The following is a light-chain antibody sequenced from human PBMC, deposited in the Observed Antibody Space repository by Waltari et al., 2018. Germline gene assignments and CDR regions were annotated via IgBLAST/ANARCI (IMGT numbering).Light chain of an antibody. J-gene: IGKJ1*01. CDR3: QQYYKWPRT. CDR1: ESVKST. V-gene: IGKV3-15*01. CDR2: GAS. Sequence: EIVMTQSPATLSVSQGERATLSCRASESVKSTLAWYQQKPGQAPRLIIYGASTRATGISARFSGSGSGTEFTLTISSMQSEDFAVYYCQQYYKWPRTFGLGTKVEIK.